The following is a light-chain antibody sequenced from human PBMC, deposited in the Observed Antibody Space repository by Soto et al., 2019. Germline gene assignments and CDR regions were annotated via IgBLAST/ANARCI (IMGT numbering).Light chain of an antibody. J-gene: IGKJ5*01. CDR2: GTS. Sequence: EIVMAQSTANLSVSPGERATLSCRASQSVSSDLAWYHQKPGQAPRLLIYGTSSRATGIPDRFSGSGSGTDFTLTISRLEPEDFAVSYCQQSDTVGQVTRLEIK. CDR3: QQSDT. V-gene: IGKV3D-15*01. CDR1: QSVSSD.